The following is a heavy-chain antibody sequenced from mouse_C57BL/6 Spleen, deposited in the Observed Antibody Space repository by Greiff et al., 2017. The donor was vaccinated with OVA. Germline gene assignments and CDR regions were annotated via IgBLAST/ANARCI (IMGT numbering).Heavy chain of an antibody. CDR1: GYTFTSYW. D-gene: IGHD1-1*01. V-gene: IGHV1-52*01. CDR2: IDPSDSET. CDR3: ARNHYDGSSYWYFDV. Sequence: QVQLQQPGAELVRPGSSVKLSCKASGYTFTSYWMHWVKQRPIQGLEWIGNIDPSDSETHYNQKFKDKATLTVDKSSSTAYMQLSSLTSEDSAVYYCARNHYDGSSYWYFDVWGTGTTVTVSS. J-gene: IGHJ1*03.